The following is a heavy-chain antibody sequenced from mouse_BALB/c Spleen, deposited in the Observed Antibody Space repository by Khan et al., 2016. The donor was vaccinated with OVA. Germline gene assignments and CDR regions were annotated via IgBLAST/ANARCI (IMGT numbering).Heavy chain of an antibody. V-gene: IGHV1-4*01. CDR2: INPSNGYT. Sequence: QVQLKQSGAELARPGASVKMSCKVSGYTFTTYTMHWVKQRPGQGLEWIGYINPSNGYTNYNQKFKDKSTLTADKSSSTAYMQLSSLTSDYSAVYYCAREGAYYRSDGWFSYWGQGTLVTVSA. D-gene: IGHD2-14*01. CDR1: GYTFTTYT. J-gene: IGHJ3*01. CDR3: AREGAYYRSDGWFSY.